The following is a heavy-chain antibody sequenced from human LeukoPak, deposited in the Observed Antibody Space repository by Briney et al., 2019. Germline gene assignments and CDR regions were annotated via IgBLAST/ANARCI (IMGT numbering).Heavy chain of an antibody. Sequence: ASVKVSCKASGYTFTSYGISWVRQAPGQGLEWMGWISAYNGNTNYAQKLQGRVTMTTGTSTSTAYMELRSLRSDDTAVYYCARVIAGSGIPWCDPWGQGTLVTVSS. CDR2: ISAYNGNT. J-gene: IGHJ5*02. V-gene: IGHV1-18*01. CDR3: ARVIAGSGIPWCDP. D-gene: IGHD2-15*01. CDR1: GYTFTSYG.